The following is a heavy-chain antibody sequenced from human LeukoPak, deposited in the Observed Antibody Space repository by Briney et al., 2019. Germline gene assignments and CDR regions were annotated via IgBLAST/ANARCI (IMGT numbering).Heavy chain of an antibody. CDR2: ISGSGGST. J-gene: IGHJ4*02. CDR3: AKDYDILTGPDY. CDR1: GFTFSSYA. V-gene: IGHV3-23*01. Sequence: PGGSLRLSCAAPGFTFSSYAMSWVRQAPGKGLEWVSAISGSGGSTYYADSVEGRFTISRDNSKNTLYLQMNSLRAEDTAVYYCAKDYDILTGPDYWGQGTLVTVSS. D-gene: IGHD3-9*01.